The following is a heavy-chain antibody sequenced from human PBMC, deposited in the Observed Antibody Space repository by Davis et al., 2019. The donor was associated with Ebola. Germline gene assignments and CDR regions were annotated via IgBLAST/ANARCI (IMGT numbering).Heavy chain of an antibody. CDR3: ARASITMFGVLFIEGIFDY. J-gene: IGHJ4*02. Sequence: MPSETLSLTCTVSGGSVSNGSYYWSWIRQPPGKGLEWIGYTYYSGSTSYSPSLKSRVTISVDTSKNQFSLKLSSVTAADTAVYYCARASITMFGVLFIEGIFDYWGQGTLVTVSS. D-gene: IGHD3-3*01. CDR2: TYYSGST. V-gene: IGHV4-61*01. CDR1: GGSVSNGSYY.